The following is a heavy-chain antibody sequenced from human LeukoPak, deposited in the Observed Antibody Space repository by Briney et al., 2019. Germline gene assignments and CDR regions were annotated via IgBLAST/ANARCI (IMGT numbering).Heavy chain of an antibody. CDR3: ARESGDRAFDI. D-gene: IGHD1-14*01. CDR1: GGSVSSGSYY. Sequence: SETLSLTRTVSGGSVSSGSYYWSWIRQPPGKGLEWIGYIYYSGSTNYNPSLKSRVTISVDTSKNQFSLKLSSVTAADTAVYYCARESGDRAFDIWGQGTMVTVSS. J-gene: IGHJ3*02. V-gene: IGHV4-61*01. CDR2: IYYSGST.